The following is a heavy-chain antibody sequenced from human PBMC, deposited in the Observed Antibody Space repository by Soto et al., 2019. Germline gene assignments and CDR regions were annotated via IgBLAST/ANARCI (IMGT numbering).Heavy chain of an antibody. CDR1: GFTFSSYW. Sequence: GGSLRLSCAASGFTFSSYWMSWVRQAPGKGLEWVANIKQDGSEKYYVDSVKGRFTISRDNAKNSLYLQMNSLRAEDTAVYYCARDLYCSGGSCPWYPYWGQGTLVTVSS. D-gene: IGHD2-15*01. CDR3: ARDLYCSGGSCPWYPY. J-gene: IGHJ4*02. V-gene: IGHV3-7*05. CDR2: IKQDGSEK.